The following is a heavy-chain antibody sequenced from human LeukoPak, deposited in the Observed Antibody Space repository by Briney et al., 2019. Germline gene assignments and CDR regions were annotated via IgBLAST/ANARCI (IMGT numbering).Heavy chain of an antibody. J-gene: IGHJ3*02. CDR2: INPNSGGT. V-gene: IGHV1-2*02. CDR1: GYTFTGYY. D-gene: IGHD3-9*01. Sequence: ASVKVSCKSSGYTFTGYYMHWVRQAPGQGLKWMGWINPNSGGTNYAQKFQGRVTMTRDTSISTAYTELSRLRSDDTAVYYCARPQYDILTGHKANDAFDIWGQGTMVTVSS. CDR3: ARPQYDILTGHKANDAFDI.